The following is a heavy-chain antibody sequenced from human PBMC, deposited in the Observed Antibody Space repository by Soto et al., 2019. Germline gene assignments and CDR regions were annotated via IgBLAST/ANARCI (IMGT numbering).Heavy chain of an antibody. D-gene: IGHD3-22*01. J-gene: IGHJ4*02. CDR3: ARDRNVMIVVVPFDY. Sequence: QVQLVQSGAEVKKPGASVKVSCKASGYTFTSYGISWVRQAPGQGLEWMGWISAYNGNTNYAQKLQGRVTMTTDTSTSTAYMELRSLRSDDTAVSYCARDRNVMIVVVPFDYWGQGTLVTVSS. CDR2: ISAYNGNT. V-gene: IGHV1-18*01. CDR1: GYTFTSYG.